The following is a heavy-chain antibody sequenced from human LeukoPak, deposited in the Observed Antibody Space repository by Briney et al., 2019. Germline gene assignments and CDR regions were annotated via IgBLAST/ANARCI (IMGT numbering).Heavy chain of an antibody. D-gene: IGHD5-18*01. Sequence: PGESLKISCKGSGYSFTGYWIGWVRQMPGKGLEWMGIIYPGDSHTTYSPSFQGQVTISVDKSINTAYLQWSSLKASDTAMHYCARSPDTIYFDSWGQGTLVTVSS. V-gene: IGHV5-51*01. CDR2: IYPGDSHT. CDR1: GYSFTGYW. CDR3: ARSPDTIYFDS. J-gene: IGHJ4*02.